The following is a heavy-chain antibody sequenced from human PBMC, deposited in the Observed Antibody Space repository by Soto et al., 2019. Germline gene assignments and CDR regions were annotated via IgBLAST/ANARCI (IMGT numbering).Heavy chain of an antibody. Sequence: EVQLVESGGGLVKPGGSLRLSCAASGFTFSTYSMNWVRQAPGKGLEWVSSISSSSGYIYYADSVKGRFTISRDDAKNSLSLQMYSLRAEDTAVYYCARVRSYSYGQGYGMDVWGQGTTVTVSS. CDR2: ISSSSGYI. CDR3: ARVRSYSYGQGYGMDV. D-gene: IGHD5-18*01. J-gene: IGHJ6*02. CDR1: GFTFSTYS. V-gene: IGHV3-21*01.